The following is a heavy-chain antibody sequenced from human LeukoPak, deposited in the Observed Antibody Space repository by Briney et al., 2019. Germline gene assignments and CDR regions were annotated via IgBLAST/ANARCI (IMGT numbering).Heavy chain of an antibody. CDR2: MNPNSGNT. CDR1: GYTFTSYD. CDR3: AGERIVAGTGTFDS. V-gene: IGHV1-8*01. D-gene: IGHD6-19*01. J-gene: IGHJ4*02. Sequence: ASVKVSCKASGYTFTSYDINWVRQATGQGLEWMGWMNPNSGNTGYAQKFQGRVTMTRNTSISTAYMELSSLRSEDTAVYYCAGERIVAGTGTFDSWGQGTLVTVSS.